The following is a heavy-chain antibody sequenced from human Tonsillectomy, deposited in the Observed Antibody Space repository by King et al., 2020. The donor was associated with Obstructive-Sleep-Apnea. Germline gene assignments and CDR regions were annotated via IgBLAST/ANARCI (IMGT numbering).Heavy chain of an antibody. Sequence: VQLVESGGGVVQPGRSLRLSCAASGFTFSSYGMHWVRQAPGKGLEWVAVIWYDGSYKYYAHSVKGRFTISRDTSKNTLYLQMNSLRAEDTAVYYCARDLEYCSGGACPEFVDYWGQGTLVTVSS. V-gene: IGHV3-33*01. CDR2: IWYDGSYK. D-gene: IGHD2-15*01. J-gene: IGHJ4*02. CDR3: ARDLEYCSGGACPEFVDY. CDR1: GFTFSSYG.